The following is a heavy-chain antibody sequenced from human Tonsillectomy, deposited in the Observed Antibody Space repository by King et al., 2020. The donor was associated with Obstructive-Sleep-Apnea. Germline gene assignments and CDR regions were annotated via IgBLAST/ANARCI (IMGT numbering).Heavy chain of an antibody. D-gene: IGHD1-26*01. J-gene: IGHJ4*02. CDR2: YRCVGREN. CDR3: ARPGVGASSIIEY. CDR1: GFTFSDSG. V-gene: IGHV3-30*02. Sequence: VQLVESGGGVVQPGRSLRRSCAASGFTFSDSGMHWVLQTPGKGVEWGSFYRCVGRENYYADSVKGRFTISRDNSRNTLYLHINSLRVEDTAVYYFARPGVGASSIIEYWGQGTLVTVSS.